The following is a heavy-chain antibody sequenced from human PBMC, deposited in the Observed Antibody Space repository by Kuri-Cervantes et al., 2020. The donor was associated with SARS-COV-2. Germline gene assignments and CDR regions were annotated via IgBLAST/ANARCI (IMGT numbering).Heavy chain of an antibody. CDR2: IYYDGRT. CDR1: GGSISSGGYY. CDR3: ARHDY. J-gene: IGHJ4*02. V-gene: IGHV4-39*01. Sequence: ESLKISFTVSGGSISSGGYYWGWVRQPPGKCLEFIGTIYYDGRTYYNTSLKSRVTISVDTSKNQFSLKLSSVTAADTAVYYCARHDYWGQGTLVTVSS.